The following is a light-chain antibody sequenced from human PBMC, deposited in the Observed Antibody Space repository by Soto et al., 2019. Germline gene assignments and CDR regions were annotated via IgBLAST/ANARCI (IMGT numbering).Light chain of an antibody. J-gene: IGKJ1*01. CDR1: QDISDF. CDR3: LQNNRYPWT. V-gene: IGKV1-17*03. Sequence: DIQMTQYPSAMSASVGDRVTITCRASQDISDFLAWFQQKPGEVPKRLIYAASSLESGVPSRFSGSGSGTEFTLTISSLQPEDFATYYCLQNNRYPWTFGQGTMVDI. CDR2: AAS.